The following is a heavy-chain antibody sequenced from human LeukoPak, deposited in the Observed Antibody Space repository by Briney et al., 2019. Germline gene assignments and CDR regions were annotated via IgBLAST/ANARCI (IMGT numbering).Heavy chain of an antibody. CDR2: ISSSSSYI. Sequence: GGSLRLSCAASGFTFSSYSMNWVRRAPGKGLEWVSSISSSSSYIYYADSVKGRFTISRDNAKNSLYLQMNSLRAEDTAVYYCATMNLGYCSGGSCYSYYFDYWGQGTLVTVSS. CDR1: GFTFSSYS. V-gene: IGHV3-21*01. J-gene: IGHJ4*02. CDR3: ATMNLGYCSGGSCYSYYFDY. D-gene: IGHD2-15*01.